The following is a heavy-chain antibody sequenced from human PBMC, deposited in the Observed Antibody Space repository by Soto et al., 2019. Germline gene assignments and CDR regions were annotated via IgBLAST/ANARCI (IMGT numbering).Heavy chain of an antibody. Sequence: QVQLVQSGAEVKKPGSSVKVSCKASGGTFSSYTISWVRQAPGQGLEWMGRIIPILGIANYAQKFQGRVTITADKSTRTSYMELSSLRSEDTAVYYCAREEYYYGSGAFFDYWGQGTLVTVSS. CDR2: IIPILGIA. D-gene: IGHD3-10*01. J-gene: IGHJ4*02. CDR3: AREEYYYGSGAFFDY. V-gene: IGHV1-69*08. CDR1: GGTFSSYT.